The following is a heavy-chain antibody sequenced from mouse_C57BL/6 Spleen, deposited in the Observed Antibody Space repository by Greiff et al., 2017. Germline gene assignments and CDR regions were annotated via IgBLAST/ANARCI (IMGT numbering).Heavy chain of an antibody. CDR1: GYTFTSYG. V-gene: IGHV1-81*01. CDR2: IYPRSGNT. D-gene: IGHD2-3*01. CDR3: ARRWLLDYAMDY. Sequence: QVQLKQSGAELARPGASVKLSCKASGYTFTSYGISWVKQRTGQGLEWIGEIYPRSGNTYYNEKFKGKATLTADKSSSTAYMELRSLTSEDSAVYFCARRWLLDYAMDYWGQGTSVTVSS. J-gene: IGHJ4*01.